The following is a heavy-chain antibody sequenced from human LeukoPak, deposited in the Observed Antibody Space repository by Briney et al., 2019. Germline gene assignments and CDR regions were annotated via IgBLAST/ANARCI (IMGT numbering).Heavy chain of an antibody. CDR1: GFTFSSYA. V-gene: IGHV3-30-3*02. CDR3: AKHTSGGITMIVVV. Sequence: GGSLRLSCAASGFTFSSYAMHWVRQAPGKGLEWVAVISYDGSNNYYADSVKGRFTISRDNSKNTLYLQMNSLRAEDTAVYYCAKHTSGGITMIVVVWGQGTLVTVSS. J-gene: IGHJ4*02. CDR2: ISYDGSNN. D-gene: IGHD3-22*01.